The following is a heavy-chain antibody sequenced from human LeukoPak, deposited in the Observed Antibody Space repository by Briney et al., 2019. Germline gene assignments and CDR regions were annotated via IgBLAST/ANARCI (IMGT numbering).Heavy chain of an antibody. CDR1: GGTFSSYA. CDR3: ARDDTMVRGPTGY. J-gene: IGHJ4*02. Sequence: ASVKVSCKASGGTFSSYAISWVRQAPGQGLEWMGRIIPIFGIANYAQKFQGRVTITADKSTSTAYMELSSLRSEVTAVYYCARDDTMVRGPTGYWGQGTLVTVSS. V-gene: IGHV1-69*04. D-gene: IGHD3-10*01. CDR2: IIPIFGIA.